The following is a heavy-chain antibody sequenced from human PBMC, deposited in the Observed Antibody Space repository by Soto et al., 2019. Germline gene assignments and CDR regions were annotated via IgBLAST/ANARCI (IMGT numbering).Heavy chain of an antibody. CDR1: GGTFNNYA. V-gene: IGHV1-69*01. Sequence: QVLLVQSGPEVKKPGSSVKVSCKASGGTFNNYAINWVRQAPGKGLEWMGGIIPTFGTGNHAQKFQGRVTITADESTTTAYMELNSLRSEDTAIYNCARFDGTLVRGGRSAPYEMDVWGQWTTVIVSS. CDR2: IIPTFGTG. J-gene: IGHJ6*02. CDR3: ARFDGTLVRGGRSAPYEMDV. D-gene: IGHD3-10*01.